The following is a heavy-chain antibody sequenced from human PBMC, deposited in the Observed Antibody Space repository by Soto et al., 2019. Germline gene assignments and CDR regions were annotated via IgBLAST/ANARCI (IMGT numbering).Heavy chain of an antibody. Sequence: QPGGSLRLSCAASGFTFSNYGMHWVRQAPGKGLEWVAVISSDGSDKYYAGSVKGRSTISRDNSKNTLYLQMNSLRGEDTAVYYCVKDFRSYYGDYDWFDPWGQGTLVTVSS. V-gene: IGHV3-30*18. J-gene: IGHJ5*02. CDR1: GFTFSNYG. D-gene: IGHD4-17*01. CDR3: VKDFRSYYGDYDWFDP. CDR2: ISSDGSDK.